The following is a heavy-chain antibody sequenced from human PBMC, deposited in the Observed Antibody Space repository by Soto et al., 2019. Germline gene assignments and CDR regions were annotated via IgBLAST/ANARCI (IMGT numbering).Heavy chain of an antibody. CDR3: ARGGDTATETMAVAGTPYFDY. D-gene: IGHD6-19*01. V-gene: IGHV1-46*03. J-gene: IGHJ4*02. CDR1: GYTFTSYY. CDR2: INPSGGST. Sequence: ASVKVSCKASGYTFTSYYMHWVRQAPGQGLEWMGIINPSGGSTSYAQKFQGRVTMTRDTSTSTVYMELSSLRSEDTAVYYCARGGDTATETMAVAGTPYFDYWGQGTLVTVSS.